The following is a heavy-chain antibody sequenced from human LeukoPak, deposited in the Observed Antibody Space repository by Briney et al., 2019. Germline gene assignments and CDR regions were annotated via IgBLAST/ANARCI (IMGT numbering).Heavy chain of an antibody. J-gene: IGHJ4*02. CDR2: ISGSGGST. V-gene: IGHV3-23*01. Sequence: GGSLRLSCAASGFTFSSYAMSWVRQAPGKGLEWVSAISGSGGSTYYADSVKGRFTISGDNSKNTLYLQMNSLRAEDTAVYYCAKSPKASGSSTFDYWGQGTLVTVSS. D-gene: IGHD1-26*01. CDR1: GFTFSSYA. CDR3: AKSPKASGSSTFDY.